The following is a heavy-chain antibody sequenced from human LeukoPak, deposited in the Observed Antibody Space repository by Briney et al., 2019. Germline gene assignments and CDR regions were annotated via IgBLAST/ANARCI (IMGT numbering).Heavy chain of an antibody. V-gene: IGHV1-69*01. D-gene: IGHD3-3*01. CDR1: GGTFSSYA. Sequence: GASVKVSCKASGGTFSSYAISWVRQAPGQGLEWMGGIIPIFGTANYAQKFQGRVTITADESTSTAYMELSSLRSEDTAVYYCARGPRPLWSGYYTGPFYFDYWGQGTLVTVSS. CDR3: ARGPRPLWSGYYTGPFYFDY. J-gene: IGHJ4*02. CDR2: IIPIFGTA.